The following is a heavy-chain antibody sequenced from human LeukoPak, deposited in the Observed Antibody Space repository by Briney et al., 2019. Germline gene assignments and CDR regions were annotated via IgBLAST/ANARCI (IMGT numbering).Heavy chain of an antibody. CDR3: TKDREPDNRWNFDY. CDR2: ILGSGFTS. Sequence: GESLRLSCAASGFTFSGYTMSWVRQAPGKGLEWVSSILGSGFTSYYADSVKGRFTISRDNSKNTLYLQMNGLRAEDTAVYYCTKDREPDNRWNFDYWGQGTLVTVSS. D-gene: IGHD1-1*01. J-gene: IGHJ4*02. V-gene: IGHV3-23*01. CDR1: GFTFSGYT.